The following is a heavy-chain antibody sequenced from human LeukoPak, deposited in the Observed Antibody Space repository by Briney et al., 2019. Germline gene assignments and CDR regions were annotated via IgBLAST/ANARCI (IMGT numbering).Heavy chain of an antibody. J-gene: IGHJ4*02. CDR2: IIPILGIA. CDR3: ARGYYYDSSGYYHY. Sequence: ASVKVSCKASGGTFSSYAISWVRQAPGQGLEWMGRIIPILGIANYAQKFQGRVTITADKSTSTAYMELSSLRSEDTAVYYCARGYYYDSSGYYHYWGQGTLVTVSS. CDR1: GGTFSSYA. D-gene: IGHD3-22*01. V-gene: IGHV1-69*04.